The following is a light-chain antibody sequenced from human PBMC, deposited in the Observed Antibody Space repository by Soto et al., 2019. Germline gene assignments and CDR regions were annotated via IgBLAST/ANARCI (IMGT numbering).Light chain of an antibody. CDR1: SSDIGGYNF. CDR2: DVG. Sequence: QSALTQPASVSGSPGQSITIACTGTSSDIGGYNFVSWYQQHPGKAPKLLIYDVGNRPSGVSNRFSGSQSGNTASLTISGLKAEDEAHYYCNSYRTVSTDVFGTGTKLTVL. CDR3: NSYRTVSTDV. V-gene: IGLV2-14*01. J-gene: IGLJ1*01.